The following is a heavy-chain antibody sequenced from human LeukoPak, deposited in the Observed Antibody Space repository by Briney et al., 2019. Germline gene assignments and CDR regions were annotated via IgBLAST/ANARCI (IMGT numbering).Heavy chain of an antibody. CDR2: MNPNSGNT. D-gene: IGHD2-8*01. CDR3: AKDRYCTNNICHGDFDY. V-gene: IGHV1-8*03. CDR1: GYTFTSYD. Sequence: ASVKVSCKASGYTFTSYDINWVRHGTGQGLEWMGWMNPNSGNTGYAQKFQGRVTITRNTSISTAYMELSSLRSEDTAVYYCAKDRYCTNNICHGDFDYWGQGTLVTVSS. J-gene: IGHJ4*02.